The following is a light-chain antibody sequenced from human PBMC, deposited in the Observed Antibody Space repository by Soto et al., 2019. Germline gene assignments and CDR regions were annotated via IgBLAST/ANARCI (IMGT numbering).Light chain of an antibody. V-gene: IGKV1-39*01. Sequence: DIQMTQSPSSLSASLGDRVTITCRASQITSSFLNWYQQEPGKAPKLLIYGASSLQRGVPSRFSGGGSGPDFTLPFGSLQPEAFATYYCQQSYSTPYTVGQGTELEIK. CDR1: QITSSF. J-gene: IGKJ2*01. CDR3: QQSYSTPYT. CDR2: GAS.